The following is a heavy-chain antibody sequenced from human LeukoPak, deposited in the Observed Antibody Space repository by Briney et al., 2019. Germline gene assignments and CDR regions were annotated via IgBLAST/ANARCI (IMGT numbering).Heavy chain of an antibody. D-gene: IGHD5-18*01. V-gene: IGHV1-69*04. CDR2: IIPILGIA. Sequence: SVMVSCKASGGTFSSYAISWVRQAPGQGLEWMGRIIPILGIANYAQKFQGRVTITADKSTSTAYMELSSLRSEDTAVYYCARSGYSYGLYFDYWGQRTLVSASS. CDR3: ARSGYSYGLYFDY. CDR1: GGTFSSYA. J-gene: IGHJ4*02.